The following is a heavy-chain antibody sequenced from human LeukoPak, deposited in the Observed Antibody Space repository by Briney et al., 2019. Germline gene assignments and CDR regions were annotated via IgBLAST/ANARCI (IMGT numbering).Heavy chain of an antibody. D-gene: IGHD2-15*01. V-gene: IGHV1-69*13. Sequence: ASVKVSCKASGGTFSSYAISWVRQAPGQRLEWMGGIIPIFGTANYAQKFQGRVTITADESTSTAYMELSSLRSEDTAVYYCARGTRDCSGGSCYSVHFDYWGQGTLVTVSS. CDR1: GGTFSSYA. CDR2: IIPIFGTA. J-gene: IGHJ4*02. CDR3: ARGTRDCSGGSCYSVHFDY.